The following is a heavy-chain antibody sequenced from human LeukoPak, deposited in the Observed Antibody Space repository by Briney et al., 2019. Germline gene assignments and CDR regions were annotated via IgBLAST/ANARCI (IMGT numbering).Heavy chain of an antibody. CDR3: ARDVWKRPPGHYYYYMDV. CDR1: GGTFSSYA. V-gene: IGHV1-69*13. D-gene: IGHD1-1*01. Sequence: EASVKVSCKASGGTFSSYAISWVRQSPGQGLEWMGGIIPIFGTANYAQKFQGRVTITADESTSTAYMELSSLRSEDTAVYYCARDVWKRPPGHYYYYMDVWGKGTTVTVSS. CDR2: IIPIFGTA. J-gene: IGHJ6*03.